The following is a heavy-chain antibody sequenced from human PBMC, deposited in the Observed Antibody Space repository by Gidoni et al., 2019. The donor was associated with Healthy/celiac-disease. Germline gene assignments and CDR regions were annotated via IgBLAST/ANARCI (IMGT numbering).Heavy chain of an antibody. V-gene: IGHV4-34*01. D-gene: IGHD3-10*01. CDR1: GGSFSGYY. Sequence: QVQLQQWGAGLLKPSETLSLTFAVYGGSFSGYYWSWIRQPPGKGLEWIGEINHSGSTNYNPSLKSRVTISVDTSKNQFSLKLSAVTAADTAVYYCAGLPDYYGSGSHDYWGQGTLVTVSS. J-gene: IGHJ4*02. CDR2: INHSGST. CDR3: AGLPDYYGSGSHDY.